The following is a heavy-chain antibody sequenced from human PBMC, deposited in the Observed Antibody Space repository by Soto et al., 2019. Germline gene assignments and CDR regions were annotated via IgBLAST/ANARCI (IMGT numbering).Heavy chain of an antibody. CDR3: AVVDSTGNWFDP. V-gene: IGHV4-39*01. CDR2: MYYSGTT. Sequence: QLQLQESGPGLVKPSETLSLTCTVSGGSISSSDFYWGWLRQPPGKGLDFIGSMYYSGTTYYNPFLKNRITISVDTSKNQFSLKLISVTAADTAVYYCAVVDSTGNWFDPWGQGVLVTVSS. D-gene: IGHD3-22*01. CDR1: GGSISSSDFY. J-gene: IGHJ5*02.